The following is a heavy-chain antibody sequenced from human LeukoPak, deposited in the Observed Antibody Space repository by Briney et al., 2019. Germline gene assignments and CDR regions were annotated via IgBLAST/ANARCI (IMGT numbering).Heavy chain of an antibody. CDR1: GASISSSNYY. V-gene: IGHV4-39*01. CDR3: AKSNGYGIIDY. Sequence: PSETLSLTCAVSGASISSSNYYWGWVRQSPGKGLEWIGNIYSSGSTYYNASLKSRVTMYIDTSKNQFSLKLSSVTAADTAMYYCAKSNGYGIIDYWGQGTLVTVSS. CDR2: IYSSGST. J-gene: IGHJ4*02. D-gene: IGHD5-12*01.